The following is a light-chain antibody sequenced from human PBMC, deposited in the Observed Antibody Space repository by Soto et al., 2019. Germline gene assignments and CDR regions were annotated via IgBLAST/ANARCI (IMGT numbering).Light chain of an antibody. V-gene: IGKV3-15*01. CDR3: QQYNNWLPYT. J-gene: IGKJ2*01. Sequence: EIVMTQSPATLSVSPGERATLSCRASQSVSSNLAWYQQKPGQAPRLLIYVASTRATGIPARFSGSGSGTEFTLTISSLQSEAFVVYYCQQYNNWLPYTFGQGKKLEIK. CDR1: QSVSSN. CDR2: VAS.